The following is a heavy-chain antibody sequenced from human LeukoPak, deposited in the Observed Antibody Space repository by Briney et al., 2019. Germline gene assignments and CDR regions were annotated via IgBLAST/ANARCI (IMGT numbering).Heavy chain of an antibody. V-gene: IGHV3-30*18. CDR3: AKDRSPIAVAAPFDY. Sequence: GRSLRLSCAASGFTFSSYGMRWVRQAPGKGLEWVAVISYDGSNKYYADSVKGRFTISRDNSKNTLYLQMNSLRAEDTAVYYCAKDRSPIAVAAPFDYWGQGTLVTVSS. D-gene: IGHD6-19*01. CDR2: ISYDGSNK. CDR1: GFTFSSYG. J-gene: IGHJ4*02.